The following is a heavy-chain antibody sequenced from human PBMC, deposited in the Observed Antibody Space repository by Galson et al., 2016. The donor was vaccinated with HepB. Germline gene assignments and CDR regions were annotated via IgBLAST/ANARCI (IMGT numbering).Heavy chain of an antibody. V-gene: IGHV3-23*01. CDR1: GFTFNTYA. CDR3: AKGGYYGSGVPWGFDY. Sequence: SLRLSCAASGFTFNTYAMSWVRQAPGKGLEWVSSISGSGDITYNAASVKGRFTISRDNPKHTVYLQMTSLRVEDTAVYYCAKGGYYGSGVPWGFDYWGQGTLVTASS. J-gene: IGHJ4*02. CDR2: ISGSGDIT. D-gene: IGHD3-10*01.